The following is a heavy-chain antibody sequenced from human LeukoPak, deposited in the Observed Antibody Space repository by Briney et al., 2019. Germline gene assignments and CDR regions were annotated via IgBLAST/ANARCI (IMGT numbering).Heavy chain of an antibody. CDR3: ARMGPPLRGVRYYYYMDV. J-gene: IGHJ6*03. CDR2: IYYSGST. V-gene: IGHV4-59*01. Sequence: SETLSLTCNVSGGSISSYYWSWIRQPPGKGLEWIGYIYYSGSTNYNPSLKSRVTISVDTSKNQFSLKLTSVTAADTAVYYCARMGPPLRGVRYYYYMDVWDKGTTVTVSS. D-gene: IGHD3-10*01. CDR1: GGSISSYY.